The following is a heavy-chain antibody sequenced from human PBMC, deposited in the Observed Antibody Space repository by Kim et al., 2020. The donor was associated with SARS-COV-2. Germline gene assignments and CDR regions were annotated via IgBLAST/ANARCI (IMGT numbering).Heavy chain of an antibody. Sequence: ASVKVSCKASGYSFTGYYIHWVRQAPGQGLEWMGRINPDSGGTNYAQKFQGRVSMTRDTSISTAYMDLSRLRSDDTAVYFCARGDQVAGIVLFFDYWGQGTLVTVSS. CDR3: ARGDQVAGIVLFFDY. V-gene: IGHV1-2*06. D-gene: IGHD6-19*01. CDR1: GYSFTGYY. CDR2: INPDSGGT. J-gene: IGHJ4*02.